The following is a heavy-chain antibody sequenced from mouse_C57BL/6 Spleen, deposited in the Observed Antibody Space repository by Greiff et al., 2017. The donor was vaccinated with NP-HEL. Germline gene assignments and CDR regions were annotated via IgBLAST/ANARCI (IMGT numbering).Heavy chain of an antibody. CDR3: AIYDYVWFAY. Sequence: DVHLVESGGGLVKPGGSLKLSCAASGFTFSDYGMHWVRQAPEKGLEWVAYISSGSSTIYYADTVKGRFTISRDNAKNTLFLQMTSLRSEDTAMYYCAIYDYVWFAYWGQGTLVTVSA. CDR1: GFTFSDYG. V-gene: IGHV5-17*01. J-gene: IGHJ3*01. D-gene: IGHD2-4*01. CDR2: ISSGSSTI.